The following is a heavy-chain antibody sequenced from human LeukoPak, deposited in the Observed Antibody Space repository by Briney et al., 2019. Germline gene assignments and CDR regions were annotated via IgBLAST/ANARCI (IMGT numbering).Heavy chain of an antibody. D-gene: IGHD3-10*01. V-gene: IGHV3-74*01. CDR2: INSDGSST. J-gene: IGHJ4*02. CDR3: AYGSGSLDY. Sequence: PGGSLRLSCAASGFTFSSYWMHWVRQAPGKGLVWVSRINSDGSSTSCADSVKGRFTVSRDNAKNTLYLQMNSLRAEDTAVYYCAYGSGSLDYWGQGTLVTVSS. CDR1: GFTFSSYW.